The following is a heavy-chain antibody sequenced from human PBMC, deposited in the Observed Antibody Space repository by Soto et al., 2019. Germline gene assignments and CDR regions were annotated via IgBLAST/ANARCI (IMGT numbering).Heavy chain of an antibody. Sequence: EVQLVESGGGLVQPGGSLRLSCAASGFTFSSYWMSWVRQAPGKGLEWVANIKQDGSEKYYVDSVKGRFTISRDNAKNSLYLQMNSLRAEDTAVYYCARTDYSNSWVMYYWGQGTLFTVSS. D-gene: IGHD4-4*01. J-gene: IGHJ4*02. CDR1: GFTFSSYW. V-gene: IGHV3-7*01. CDR2: IKQDGSEK. CDR3: ARTDYSNSWVMYY.